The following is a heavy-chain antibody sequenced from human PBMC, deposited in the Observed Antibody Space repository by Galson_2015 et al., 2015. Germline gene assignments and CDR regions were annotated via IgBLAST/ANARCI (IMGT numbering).Heavy chain of an antibody. J-gene: IGHJ4*02. V-gene: IGHV3-23*01. Sequence: SLRLSCAASGFTLSSHAMSWARQAPGEGLEWVSGIIENGVDTYYADSVKGQFTVSRDNSKNTLYLQMNSLRAEDTATYYCAKDYCADGSCSPLDYWGQGTLVTVSS. CDR3: AKDYCADGSCSPLDY. D-gene: IGHD2-15*01. CDR2: IIENGVDT. CDR1: GFTLSSHA.